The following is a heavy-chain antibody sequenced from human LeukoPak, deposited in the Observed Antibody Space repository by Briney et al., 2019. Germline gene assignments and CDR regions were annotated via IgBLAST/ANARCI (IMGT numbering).Heavy chain of an antibody. D-gene: IGHD3-22*01. CDR3: ARDLGITMIVVVTPYYYYGMDV. CDR2: ISAYNGNT. CDR1: GYTFTSYG. J-gene: IGHJ6*02. V-gene: IGHV1-18*01. Sequence: ASVKVSCKASGYTFTSYGISWVRQAPGQGLEWMGWISAYNGNTNYAQKLQGRVTMTTDTSTSTAYMELRSLRSDDTAVYYCARDLGITMIVVVTPYYYYGMDVWGQGTTVTVSS.